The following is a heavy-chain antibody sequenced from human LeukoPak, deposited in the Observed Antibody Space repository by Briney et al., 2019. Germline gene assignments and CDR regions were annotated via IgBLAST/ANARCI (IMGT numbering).Heavy chain of an antibody. CDR2: ISSSSSYI. J-gene: IGHJ5*02. CDR3: ASRYSSGWYEGNWFDP. Sequence: GRSLRLSCAASGFTFSSYSMNWVRQAPGKGLEWVSSISSSSSYIYYADSVKGRFTISRDNAKNSLYLQMNSLRAEDTAVYYCASRYSSGWYEGNWFDPWGQGTLVTVSS. V-gene: IGHV3-21*01. CDR1: GFTFSSYS. D-gene: IGHD6-19*01.